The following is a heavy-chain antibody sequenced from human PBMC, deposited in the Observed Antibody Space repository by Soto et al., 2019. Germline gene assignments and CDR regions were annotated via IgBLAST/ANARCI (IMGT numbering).Heavy chain of an antibody. V-gene: IGHV4-59*01. D-gene: IGHD3-16*02. J-gene: IGHJ6*03. CDR1: GGSISSYY. CDR2: IYYSGST. Sequence: ASETLSLTCTVSGGSISSYYWSWIRQPPGKGLEWIGYIYYSGSTNYNPSLKSRVAISVDTSKNQFSLKLSSVTAADTAVYYCAREKYSYIWGSYRTEYYYMDVCGKGTTVTVSS. CDR3: AREKYSYIWGSYRTEYYYMDV.